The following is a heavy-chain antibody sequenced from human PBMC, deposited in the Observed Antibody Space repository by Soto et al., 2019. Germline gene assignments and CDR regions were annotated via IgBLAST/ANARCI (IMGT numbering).Heavy chain of an antibody. Sequence: PGGSLRLSCAASGFTFSSYEMNWVRQAPGKGLEWVSYISSSGSTIYYADSVKGRFTISRDNAKNSLYLQMNSLRAEDTAVYYCAIFPDMIAIDYWGQGTLVTVSS. CDR1: GFTFSSYE. D-gene: IGHD3-22*01. V-gene: IGHV3-48*03. CDR3: AIFPDMIAIDY. J-gene: IGHJ4*02. CDR2: ISSSGSTI.